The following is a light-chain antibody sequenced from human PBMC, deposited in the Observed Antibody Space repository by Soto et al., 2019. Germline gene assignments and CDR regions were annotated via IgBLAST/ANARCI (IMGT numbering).Light chain of an antibody. J-gene: IGKJ2*01. CDR3: QQYNSYQYT. Sequence: DIQMTQSPSTLSASVGDRVTITCRASQSISSWLAWYQQKPGKAPKLLIYKASSLESGVPSRFSGSGSGTEFTLTISSLQPDDSATYYCQQYNSYQYTFGQGTKLDIK. CDR2: KAS. V-gene: IGKV1-5*03. CDR1: QSISSW.